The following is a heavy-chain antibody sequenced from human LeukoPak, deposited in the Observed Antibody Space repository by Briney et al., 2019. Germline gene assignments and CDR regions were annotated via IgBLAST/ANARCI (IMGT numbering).Heavy chain of an antibody. V-gene: IGHV4-34*01. Sequence: PSGTLSLTCAVYGGSFSGYYWSWIRQPPGKGLEWIGEISHSGSTNYNPSLKSRVTISVDTSKNQFSLKLSSVTAADTAVYYCARGQYCSGGSCYRRGYGMDVWGKGTTVTVSS. CDR3: ARGQYCSGGSCYRRGYGMDV. CDR2: ISHSGST. J-gene: IGHJ6*04. D-gene: IGHD2-15*01. CDR1: GGSFSGYY.